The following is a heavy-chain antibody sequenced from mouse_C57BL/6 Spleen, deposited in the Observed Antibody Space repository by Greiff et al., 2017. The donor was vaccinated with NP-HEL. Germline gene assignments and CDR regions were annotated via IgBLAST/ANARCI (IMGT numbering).Heavy chain of an antibody. V-gene: IGHV1-54*01. CDR3: ARRDYDVDY. CDR2: INPGSGGT. CDR1: GYAFTNYL. Sequence: VKLQESGAELVRPGTSVKVSCKASGYAFTNYLIEWVKQRPGQGLEWIGVINPGSGGTNYNEKFKGKATLTADKSSSTAYMQLSSLTSEDSAVYFCARRDYDVDYWGQGTTLTVSS. D-gene: IGHD2-4*01. J-gene: IGHJ2*01.